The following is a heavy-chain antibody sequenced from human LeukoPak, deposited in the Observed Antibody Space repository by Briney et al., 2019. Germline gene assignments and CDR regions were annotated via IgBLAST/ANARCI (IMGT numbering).Heavy chain of an antibody. CDR3: AKSGTGYYESSGYYYYYYMDV. Sequence: PGGSLRLSCVVSGFDFSSYAMSWVRQAPGKGLEWVSSLSGTGRNTYYAESVKGRFTIFRDNSKNTVYLQRNSLMAEDTALYFCAKSGTGYYESSGYYYYYYMDVWGKGTTVTISS. J-gene: IGHJ6*03. CDR2: LSGTGRNT. V-gene: IGHV3-23*01. D-gene: IGHD3-22*01. CDR1: GFDFSSYA.